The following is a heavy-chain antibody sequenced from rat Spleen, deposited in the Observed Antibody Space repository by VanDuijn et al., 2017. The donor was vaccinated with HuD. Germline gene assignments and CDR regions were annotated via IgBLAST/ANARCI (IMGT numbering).Heavy chain of an antibody. J-gene: IGHJ4*01. Sequence: EVQLVESGGGLVQPGRSLKLSCAASGFTFSDYNMAWVRQAPKKGLEWVATISYDGSSTYYRDSVKGRFTISRDNAKSTLYLQRDSLRSEDTATYYCARHNSGDGVMDAWGQGAAVTVSS. D-gene: IGHD4-3*01. CDR2: ISYDGSST. CDR1: GFTFSDYN. CDR3: ARHNSGDGVMDA. V-gene: IGHV5-7*01.